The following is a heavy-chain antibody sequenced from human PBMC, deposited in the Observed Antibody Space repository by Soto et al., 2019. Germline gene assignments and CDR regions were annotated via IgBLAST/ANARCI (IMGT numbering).Heavy chain of an antibody. CDR3: TRELVAGKYYYYYYGMDV. J-gene: IGHJ6*02. D-gene: IGHD6-19*01. V-gene: IGHV3-49*04. CDR2: IRSKAYGGTT. CDR1: GFTFGDYG. Sequence: SLRLSCTASGFTFGDYGMSWVRQAPGKGLEWVGFIRSKAYGGTTEYAASVKGRFTISRDDSKSIAYLQMNSLKTEDTAVYYCTRELVAGKYYYYYYGMDVWGQGTTVTVSS.